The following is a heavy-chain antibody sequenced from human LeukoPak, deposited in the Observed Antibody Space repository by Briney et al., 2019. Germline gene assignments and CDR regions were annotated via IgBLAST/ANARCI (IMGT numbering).Heavy chain of an antibody. Sequence: SQTLSLTCTVSGGSISSGSYYWSWIRQPAGKGLEWIGYIHTSGSTNCNPSLRSRVTISLDTSTNQFSLILSSVTAADTAVYYCGRIVAVPAAMKGYNYYYMDVWGKGPRSPSP. CDR1: GGSISSGSYY. V-gene: IGHV4-61*09. D-gene: IGHD2-2*01. J-gene: IGHJ6*03. CDR2: IHTSGST. CDR3: GRIVAVPAAMKGYNYYYMDV.